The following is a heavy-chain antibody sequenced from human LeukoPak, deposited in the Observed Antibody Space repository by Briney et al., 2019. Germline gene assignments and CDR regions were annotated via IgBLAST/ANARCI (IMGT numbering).Heavy chain of an antibody. CDR1: GGSLSGYY. J-gene: IGHJ4*02. Sequence: KTSETLSLTCAVYGGSLSGYYWSWIRQSPGKGLEWIGEINHGGSTNYNPSLKSRVTMSVDTPKNHFSLKLSSVTAADTAVYFCAREGRMSMGIEYWGQGTLVTVSS. CDR2: INHGGST. D-gene: IGHD4/OR15-4a*01. CDR3: AREGRMSMGIEY. V-gene: IGHV4-34*01.